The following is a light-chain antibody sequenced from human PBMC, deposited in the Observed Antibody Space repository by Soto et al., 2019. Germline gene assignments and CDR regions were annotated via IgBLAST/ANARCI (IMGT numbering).Light chain of an antibody. J-gene: IGKJ5*01. Sequence: DIQMTQSPSSLSASVGDRVTITCRTSLSIPTYLNWYQQKPGKAPKLLIYAATSLQSGVPSRFSGSGSGTDFTLTITSLQPEDFATYYCQQSYSTPITFGQGTRLEIK. CDR2: AAT. CDR1: LSIPTY. CDR3: QQSYSTPIT. V-gene: IGKV1-39*01.